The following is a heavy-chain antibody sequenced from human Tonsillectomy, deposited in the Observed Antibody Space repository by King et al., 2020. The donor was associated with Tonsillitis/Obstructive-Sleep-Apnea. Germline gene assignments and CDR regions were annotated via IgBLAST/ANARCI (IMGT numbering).Heavy chain of an antibody. V-gene: IGHV3-74*01. CDR2: INGDGSSI. D-gene: IGHD5-18*01. J-gene: IGHJ4*02. CDR3: AREADTTMAL. CDR1: GFTFSSYW. Sequence: VQLVESGGGLVQPGGSLRLSCAASGFTFSSYWMHWVRQAPGKGLVWVSRINGDGSSISYADCVKGRFTISRDNAKKTLYLQMNSLRAEDTAVYYCAREADTTMALWGQGTLVTVSS.